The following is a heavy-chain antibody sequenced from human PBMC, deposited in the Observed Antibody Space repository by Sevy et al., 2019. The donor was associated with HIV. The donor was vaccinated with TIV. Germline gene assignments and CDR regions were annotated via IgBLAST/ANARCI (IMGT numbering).Heavy chain of an antibody. J-gene: IGHJ4*02. D-gene: IGHD3-9*01. Sequence: GGSLRLSCAASGFTSSSYAMSWVRQPPGRGLEWVSTLSDSGVSTYYAASVKGRFTISRDNSKNILYLQMNSLRAEDTAVYYCARDRATSATGTLFDYWGQGTLVTVSS. CDR3: ARDRATSATGTLFDY. CDR1: GFTSSSYA. V-gene: IGHV3-23*01. CDR2: LSDSGVST.